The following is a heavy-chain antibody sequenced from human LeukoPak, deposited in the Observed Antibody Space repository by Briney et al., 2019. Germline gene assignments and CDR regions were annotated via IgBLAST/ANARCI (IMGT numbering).Heavy chain of an antibody. J-gene: IGHJ3*02. Sequence: SETLSLTCAVYGGSFSGYYWSWIRQPPGKGLEWIGEINHSGSTNYNPSLKSRVTISVDTSKNQFSLKLSSVTAADTAVYYCARGRRTRAYDSSGYGARRSTFDIWGQGTMVTVSS. CDR1: GGSFSGYY. CDR3: ARGRRTRAYDSSGYGARRSTFDI. CDR2: INHSGST. D-gene: IGHD3-22*01. V-gene: IGHV4-34*01.